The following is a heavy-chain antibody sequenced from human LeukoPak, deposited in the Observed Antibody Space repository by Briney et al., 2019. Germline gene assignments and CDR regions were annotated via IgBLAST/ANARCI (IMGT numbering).Heavy chain of an antibody. V-gene: IGHV3-30*03. CDR3: ASGTYLYYFYY. D-gene: IGHD1-26*01. J-gene: IGHJ4*02. CDR1: GFTFSSHG. Sequence: PGRSLRLSCGVSGFTFSSHGMHWVGQAPGKGLGWVAVISFDGGDKYYADSVKGRFTISRDNSRNTLFLQMNGLRPEDTAVYYCASGTYLYYFYYWGQGTLVTVSS. CDR2: ISFDGGDK.